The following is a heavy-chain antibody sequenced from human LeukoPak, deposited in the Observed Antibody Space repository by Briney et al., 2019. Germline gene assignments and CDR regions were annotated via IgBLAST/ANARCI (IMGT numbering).Heavy chain of an antibody. V-gene: IGHV3-30*02. CDR1: GFTFSSYG. CDR3: ARARRPVDTAMVRPRNWFDP. Sequence: GGSLRLSCAASGFTFSSYGMHWVRQAPGKGLEWVAFIRYDGSNKYYADSVKGRFTISRDNSKNTLYLQMNSLRAEDTAVYYCARARRPVDTAMVRPRNWFDPWGQGTLVTVSS. CDR2: IRYDGSNK. J-gene: IGHJ5*02. D-gene: IGHD5-18*01.